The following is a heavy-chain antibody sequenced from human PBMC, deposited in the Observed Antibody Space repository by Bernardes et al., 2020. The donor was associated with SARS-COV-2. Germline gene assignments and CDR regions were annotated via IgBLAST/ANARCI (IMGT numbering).Heavy chain of an antibody. V-gene: IGHV4-34*01. Sequence: SETLSLTCAVYGGPFNDYFWTWIRQSPGKGLEWIGEISPGGVTKYNPSLKSRVTISLDTSKNQFSLGLTSVTAADTALYYCASLSPFCCYRNAFDIWGQGAMVTVSS. D-gene: IGHD3-16*02. CDR2: ISPGGVT. CDR1: GGPFNDYF. CDR3: ASLSPFCCYRNAFDI. J-gene: IGHJ3*02.